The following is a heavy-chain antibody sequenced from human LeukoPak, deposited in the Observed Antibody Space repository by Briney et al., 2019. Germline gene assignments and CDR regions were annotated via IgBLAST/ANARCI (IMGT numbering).Heavy chain of an antibody. CDR3: ARELRYDNSDSGAF. V-gene: IGHV4-59*01. CDR2: IYYSGST. Sequence: SETLSLTCTVSGGSISSYYWSWIRQPPGKGLEWIGYIYYSGSTNYNPSLKSRVTISVDTSKNQFSLRLSSVTAADTAVYYCARELRYDNSDSGAFWGQGTVVTVSS. D-gene: IGHD3-22*01. J-gene: IGHJ3*01. CDR1: GGSISSYY.